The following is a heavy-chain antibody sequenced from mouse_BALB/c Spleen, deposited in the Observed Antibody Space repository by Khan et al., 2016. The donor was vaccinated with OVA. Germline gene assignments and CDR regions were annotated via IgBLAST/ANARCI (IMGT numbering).Heavy chain of an antibody. J-gene: IGHJ3*01. CDR2: INPSSGYN. Sequence: QVQLKESGAELARPGASVKMSCKASGYIFTSYMMHWVKQRPGQGLEWIGDINPSSGYNNYNQKFKDKATLTADKSSSTAYMQLSSLTSEDSAFYYWARGGYGSFCYWGQWTLVTVSA. D-gene: IGHD1-1*01. CDR1: GYIFTSYM. V-gene: IGHV1-4*01. CDR3: ARGGYGSFCY.